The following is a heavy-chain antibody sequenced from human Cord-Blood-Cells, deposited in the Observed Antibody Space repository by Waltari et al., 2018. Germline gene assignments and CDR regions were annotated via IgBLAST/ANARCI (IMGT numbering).Heavy chain of an antibody. V-gene: IGHV1-2*06. J-gene: IGHJ4*02. Sequence: QVQLVQSGAEVKKPGASVKVSCKASGYTFTGYYMHWVRQAPGQGLEWMGRINPNSGGTNYAKKFQGRVTMTRDTSISTAYMELSRLRSDDTAVYYCARDFCSSTSCYDYWGQGTLVTVSS. CDR1: GYTFTGYY. CDR3: ARDFCSSTSCYDY. CDR2: INPNSGGT. D-gene: IGHD2-2*01.